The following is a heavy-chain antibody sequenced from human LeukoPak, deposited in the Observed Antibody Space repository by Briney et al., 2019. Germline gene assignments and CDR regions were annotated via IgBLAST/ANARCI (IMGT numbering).Heavy chain of an antibody. CDR2: ISYDGSIN. V-gene: IGHV3-30*04. J-gene: IGHJ4*02. CDR1: GFTFDDYA. D-gene: IGHD6-13*01. CDR3: ARGSYSSSWKTFDY. Sequence: PGRSLRLSCAASGFTFDDYAMHWVRQAPGKGLEWVALISYDGSINDYADSVKGRFTISRDNSKNTLYLQMNSLRADDTAMYYCARGSYSSSWKTFDYWGQGTLVTVSS.